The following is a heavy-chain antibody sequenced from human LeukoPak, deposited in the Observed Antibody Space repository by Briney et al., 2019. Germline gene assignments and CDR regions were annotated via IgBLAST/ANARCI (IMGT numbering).Heavy chain of an antibody. CDR2: ISYDGSNK. Sequence: GGSLRLPCAASGFTFSSYAMHWVRQAPGRGLEWVAVISYDGSNKYYADSVKGRFTISRDNSKNTLYLQMNSLRAEDTAVYYCARDLSDYVWGSYRYLFDYWGQGTLVTVSS. V-gene: IGHV3-30-3*01. J-gene: IGHJ4*02. D-gene: IGHD3-16*02. CDR3: ARDLSDYVWGSYRYLFDY. CDR1: GFTFSSYA.